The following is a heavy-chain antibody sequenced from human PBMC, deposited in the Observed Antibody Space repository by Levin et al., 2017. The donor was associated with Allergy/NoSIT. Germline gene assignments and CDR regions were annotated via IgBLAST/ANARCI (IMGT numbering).Heavy chain of an antibody. CDR1: GYSFSSYW. Sequence: ASVKVSCNGSGYSFSSYWIAWVRQMPGKGLEWMGIIYPGDSDTRYSPSFQGQVTISADKSINTAYLQWNNLRASDSAMYYCARRGLPNFYYYGFDVWGQGTTVTVSS. D-gene: IGHD6-25*01. CDR3: ARRGLPNFYYYGFDV. V-gene: IGHV5-51*01. J-gene: IGHJ6*02. CDR2: IYPGDSDT.